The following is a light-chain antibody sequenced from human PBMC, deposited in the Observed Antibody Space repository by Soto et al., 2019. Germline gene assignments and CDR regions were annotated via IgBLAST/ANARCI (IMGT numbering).Light chain of an antibody. V-gene: IGLV2-11*01. J-gene: IGLJ1*01. CDR1: TNDIGAYNF. CDR2: DVT. Sequence: QSALTQPRSVSGSPGQSVTISCTGTTNDIGAYNFVSWYQQHPGKAPKLIIYDVTARPSGVPDRFSGSKSGNTASLTISGLQAEDEADYYCSSYTSSITRYVFGAGTKLTVL. CDR3: SSYTSSITRYV.